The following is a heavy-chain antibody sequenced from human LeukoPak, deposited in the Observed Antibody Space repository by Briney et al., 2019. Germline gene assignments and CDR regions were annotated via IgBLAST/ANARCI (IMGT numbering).Heavy chain of an antibody. CDR2: IRYDGSNK. J-gene: IGHJ4*02. CDR1: GVTFSSYG. V-gene: IGHV3-30*02. CDR3: AKEMGSGWYFDY. Sequence: GGSLRLSCAASGVTFSSYGKHWGRHPPGKGLERGAFIRYDGSNKYYADSVKGRFTIPRDNSKNTLYLQMNSLRAEDTAVYYCAKEMGSGWYFDYWGQGTLVTVSS. D-gene: IGHD6-19*01.